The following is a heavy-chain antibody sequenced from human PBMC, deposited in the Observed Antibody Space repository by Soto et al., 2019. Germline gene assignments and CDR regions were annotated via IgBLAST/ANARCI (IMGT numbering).Heavy chain of an antibody. J-gene: IGHJ4*02. V-gene: IGHV3-23*01. CDR3: ARVRSPDYYFDY. D-gene: IGHD1-26*01. CDR1: GFIFRNYA. CDR2: ISISGDNT. Sequence: GSLRLSCAASGFIFRNYALSWVRQAPGKGLEWVSAISISGDNTYFGDSVKGRFTISRDNSKNTLYLQLNSLRAEDTAVYYCARVRSPDYYFDYWGQGTLVTVSS.